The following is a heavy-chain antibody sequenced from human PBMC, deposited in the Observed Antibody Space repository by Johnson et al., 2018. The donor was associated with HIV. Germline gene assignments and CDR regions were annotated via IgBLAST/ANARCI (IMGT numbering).Heavy chain of an antibody. CDR2: ISGSGGSK. CDR1: GVNFRPYP. Sequence: EVQLVESGGGLVQPGGSLKLSCAASGVNFRPYPMTWVRQAPGKGLEWVSAISGSGGSKYYADSVKGRFTISRDNSKFTLSLPMNNLRVEDTAIYYCAKSFGNYNDDPFDIWGQGTMVTVSS. V-gene: IGHV3-23*04. J-gene: IGHJ3*02. CDR3: AKSFGNYNDDPFDI. D-gene: IGHD4-11*01.